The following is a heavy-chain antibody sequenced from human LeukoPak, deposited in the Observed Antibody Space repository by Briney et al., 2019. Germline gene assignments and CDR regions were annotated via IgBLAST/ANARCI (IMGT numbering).Heavy chain of an antibody. CDR2: IIPIFGTA. V-gene: IGHV1-69*13. D-gene: IGHD6-19*01. J-gene: IGHJ5*02. CDR3: ARRRGSGWYSGWFDP. CDR1: GGTFSSYA. Sequence: ASVKVSRKASGGTFSSYAISWVQQAPGQGLEWMGGIIPIFGTANYAQKFHGRVTITADESTSTAYMELSSLRSEDTAVYYCARRRGSGWYSGWFDPWGQGTLVTVSS.